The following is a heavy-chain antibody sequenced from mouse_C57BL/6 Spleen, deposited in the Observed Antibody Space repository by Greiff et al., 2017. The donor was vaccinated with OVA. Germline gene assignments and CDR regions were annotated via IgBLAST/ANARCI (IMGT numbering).Heavy chain of an antibody. D-gene: IGHD1-1*01. V-gene: IGHV1-15*01. CDR2: IDPETGGT. CDR3: TRSRDYGYYFDY. Sequence: QVQLQQSGAELVRPGASVTLSCKASGYTFTDYEMHWVKQTPVHGLEWIGAIDPETGGTAYNQKFKGKAILTADKSSSTADMELRSLTSEDSAVYYCTRSRDYGYYFDYWGQGTTLTVSS. J-gene: IGHJ2*01. CDR1: GYTFTDYE.